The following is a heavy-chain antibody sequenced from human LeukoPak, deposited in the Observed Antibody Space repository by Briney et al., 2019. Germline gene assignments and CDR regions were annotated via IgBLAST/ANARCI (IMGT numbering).Heavy chain of an antibody. J-gene: IGHJ3*02. V-gene: IGHV3-21*04. D-gene: IGHD3-22*01. CDR2: ISSSSSYI. Sequence: PGGSLRLSCAASGFTFSSYSMNWVRQAPGKGLEWVSSISSSSSYIYYADSVKGRFTISRDNSKNTLYLQMNSLRAEDTAVYYCARASVGWLEGAFDIWGQGTMVTVSS. CDR3: ARASVGWLEGAFDI. CDR1: GFTFSSYS.